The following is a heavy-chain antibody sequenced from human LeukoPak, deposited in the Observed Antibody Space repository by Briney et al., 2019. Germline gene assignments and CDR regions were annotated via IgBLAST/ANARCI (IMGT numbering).Heavy chain of an antibody. CDR1: GFTFSEYW. CDR3: AREEHRLAAAGTSAFDL. V-gene: IGHV3-74*01. D-gene: IGHD6-13*01. J-gene: IGHJ3*01. Sequence: GGSLRLSCAASGFTFSEYWMHWVRQAPGKGLAWVSHINRDGGLTNYADSVKGRSTVSRDNARNILYLQMDSLRAEDTARYFCAREEHRLAAAGTSAFDLGGQGTLVTVSP. CDR2: INRDGGLT.